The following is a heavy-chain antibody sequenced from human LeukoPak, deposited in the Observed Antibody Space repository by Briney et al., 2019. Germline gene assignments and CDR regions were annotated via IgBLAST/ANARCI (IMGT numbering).Heavy chain of an antibody. CDR1: RFTFSSYG. CDR2: ISYDGSNK. V-gene: IGHV3-30*03. J-gene: IGHJ6*02. D-gene: IGHD1-26*01. CDR3: ARDGMPGYGMDV. Sequence: GGSLRLSCAASRFTFSSYGMHWVCQAPGKGLEWVARISYDGSNKVYADSVKGRITISRDNSKNTLYLQMNSLRGEDTAVYYCARDGMPGYGMDVWGQGTTVTVSS.